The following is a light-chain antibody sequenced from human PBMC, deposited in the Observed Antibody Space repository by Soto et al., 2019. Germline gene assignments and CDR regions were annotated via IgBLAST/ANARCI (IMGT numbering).Light chain of an antibody. Sequence: EIVLTQSPGTLSLFPGERAAFSCTASQSVDSTYLAWYQQKPGQAPRLLIHGASSRATGTPDRFSGSGSGTGITLTIRRLEPEDSAVYYCQYYGASPRPFGQGTKVEIK. V-gene: IGKV3-20*01. CDR2: GAS. CDR3: QYYGASPRP. CDR1: QSVDSTY. J-gene: IGKJ1*01.